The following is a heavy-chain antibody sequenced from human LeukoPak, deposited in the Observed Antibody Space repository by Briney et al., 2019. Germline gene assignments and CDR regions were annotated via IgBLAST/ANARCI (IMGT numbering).Heavy chain of an antibody. J-gene: IGHJ4*02. Sequence: GGSLRLSCAASGFTFSTYTMNWVRQAPGKGLEWVSSISGSTKYIYYADSLKGRFTISRDNATNSLYLEMNSLRAEDTAVYYCARDRASSWPFDYWGQGTLVTVSS. CDR3: ARDRASSWPFDY. D-gene: IGHD6-13*01. CDR2: ISGSTKYI. V-gene: IGHV3-21*01. CDR1: GFTFSTYT.